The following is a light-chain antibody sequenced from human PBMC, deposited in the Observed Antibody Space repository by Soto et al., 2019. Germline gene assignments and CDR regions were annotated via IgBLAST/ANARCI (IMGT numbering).Light chain of an antibody. Sequence: QSALTQPASVSGSPGQSIAISCTGTGSDVGGYNFVSWYQQHPGKAPKLMIYEVNKRPSGVSNRFSGSKSGNTASLTISGLKVEDEADYYCCSSGGSPTYVFGTGTSSPS. J-gene: IGLJ1*01. CDR1: GSDVGGYNF. CDR2: EVN. V-gene: IGLV2-23*02. CDR3: CSSGGSPTYV.